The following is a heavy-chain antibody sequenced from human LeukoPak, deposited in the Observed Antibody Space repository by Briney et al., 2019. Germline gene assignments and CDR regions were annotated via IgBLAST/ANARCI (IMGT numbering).Heavy chain of an antibody. V-gene: IGHV3-74*01. Sequence: GGSLRLSCAASGFTVSSSYMSWVRQAPGKGLEWVSRINSDGSSTNYADSVKGRFTISRDNAKNTLYLQMNSLRAEDTAVYYCARGSGSYYHYSYGMDVWGQGTTVTVSS. CDR2: INSDGSST. J-gene: IGHJ6*02. D-gene: IGHD1-26*01. CDR3: ARGSGSYYHYSYGMDV. CDR1: GFTVSSSY.